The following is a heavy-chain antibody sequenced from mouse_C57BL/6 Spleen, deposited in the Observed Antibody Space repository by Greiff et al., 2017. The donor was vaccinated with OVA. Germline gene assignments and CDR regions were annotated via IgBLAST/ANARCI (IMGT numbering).Heavy chain of an antibody. Sequence: EVKLQESGEGLVKPGGSLKLSCAASGFTFSSYAMSWVRQTPEKRLEWVAYISSGGDYIYYADTVKGRFTISRDNARNTLYLQMSSLKSEDTAMYYCTRDPGSIYYGYDAFAYWGQGTLVTVSA. D-gene: IGHD2-2*01. V-gene: IGHV5-9-1*02. J-gene: IGHJ3*01. CDR1: GFTFSSYA. CDR3: TRDPGSIYYGYDAFAY. CDR2: ISSGGDYI.